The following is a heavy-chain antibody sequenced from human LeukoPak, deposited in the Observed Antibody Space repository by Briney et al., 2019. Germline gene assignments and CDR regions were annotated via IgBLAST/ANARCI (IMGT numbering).Heavy chain of an antibody. CDR3: ARVRRPGYYYYGMDV. Sequence: GGSLRLSCAASGFTFSSYAMHWVRRAPGKGLEWVAVISYDGSNKYYADSVKGRFTISRDNSKNTLYLQMNSLRAEDTAVYYCARVRRPGYYYYGMDVWGQGTTVTVSS. D-gene: IGHD3-16*01. J-gene: IGHJ6*02. V-gene: IGHV3-30-3*01. CDR2: ISYDGSNK. CDR1: GFTFSSYA.